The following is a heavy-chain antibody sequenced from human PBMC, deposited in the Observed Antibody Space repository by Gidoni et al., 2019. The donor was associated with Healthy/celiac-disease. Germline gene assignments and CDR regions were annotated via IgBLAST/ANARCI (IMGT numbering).Heavy chain of an antibody. D-gene: IGHD1-7*01. Sequence: VQLVESGGGVVTPGRSLRLSCAASGFTFSCYGIHWVRQAPGKGLEWVAVISYDGSNKYYADSVKGRFTISRDNSKNTLYLQMNSLRAEDTAVYYCAKGGVGTPYYYGMDVWGQGTTVTVSS. CDR2: ISYDGSNK. CDR1: GFTFSCYG. CDR3: AKGGVGTPYYYGMDV. V-gene: IGHV3-30*18. J-gene: IGHJ6*02.